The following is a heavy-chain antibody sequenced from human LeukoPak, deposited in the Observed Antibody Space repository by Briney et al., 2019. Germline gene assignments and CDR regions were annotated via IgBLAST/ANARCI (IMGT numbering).Heavy chain of an antibody. D-gene: IGHD3-16*01. V-gene: IGHV4-59*01. CDR2: IHYSGTI. Sequence: PSETLSLTCTVSGGSITNDYWNWIRQSSGKQLEWIGSIHYSGTINYSPSLKSRITISLDTSKNQFSLKLSSVTAADTAMYYCATSYDHGWLIGSWGHGTLVTVSS. CDR3: ATSYDHGWLIGS. J-gene: IGHJ4*01. CDR1: GGSITNDY.